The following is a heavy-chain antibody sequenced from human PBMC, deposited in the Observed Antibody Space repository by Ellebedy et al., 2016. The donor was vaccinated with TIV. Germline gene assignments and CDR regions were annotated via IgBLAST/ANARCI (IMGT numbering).Heavy chain of an antibody. D-gene: IGHD6-19*01. V-gene: IGHV3-7*04. CDR1: GFIFSSYW. Sequence: PGGSLRLSCAASGFIFSSYWMSWVRQAPGKGLEWVANIKQDGSEEYYVDSVKGRFTISRDNAKNSLYLQMNSLRAEETAVYYWARLASSGWYLWFDYWGQGTLVTVSS. J-gene: IGHJ4*02. CDR3: ARLASSGWYLWFDY. CDR2: IKQDGSEE.